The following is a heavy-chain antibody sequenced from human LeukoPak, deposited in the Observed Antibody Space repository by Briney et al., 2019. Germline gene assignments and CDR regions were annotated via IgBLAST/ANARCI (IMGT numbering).Heavy chain of an antibody. V-gene: IGHV3-23*01. J-gene: IGHJ5*02. Sequence: GGSLRLSCAAPGFTFSSYAMSWVRQAPGKGLEWVSAISGSGGSIYYADSVKGRFTISRDNSKNTLYLQMNSLRAEDTAVYYCAKMYQLHNWFDPWGQGTLVTVSS. CDR2: ISGSGGSI. D-gene: IGHD2-2*01. CDR3: AKMYQLHNWFDP. CDR1: GFTFSSYA.